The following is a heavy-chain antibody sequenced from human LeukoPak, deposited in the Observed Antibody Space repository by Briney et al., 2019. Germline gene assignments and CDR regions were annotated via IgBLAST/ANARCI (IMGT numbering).Heavy chain of an antibody. CDR2: ISRSGSTK. CDR1: GFTFSDYN. D-gene: IGHD3-16*01. Sequence: KPGGSLRLSWAASGFTFSDYNMRWIRQPPGKGLEWVSSISRSGSTKYYADSVKGRFTISRDNAKNSLYLQMNSLRAEDTAVYYYARDYFWEQYYFDYWGQGTLVTVSS. J-gene: IGHJ4*02. V-gene: IGHV3-11*04. CDR3: ARDYFWEQYYFDY.